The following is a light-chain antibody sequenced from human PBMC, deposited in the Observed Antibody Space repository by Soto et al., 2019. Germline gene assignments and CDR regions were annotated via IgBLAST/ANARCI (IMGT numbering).Light chain of an antibody. Sequence: EIVLTQSPGTLSLSPGERATLSCRASQSVDSGYLAWYQQRPGQAPRLLIYGASSRATGIPDRFSGSGSGTDFTLTISRQEPEDFAVYYCQQYGGSPQTFGQGTRLDIK. CDR2: GAS. J-gene: IGKJ2*01. CDR1: QSVDSGY. V-gene: IGKV3-20*01. CDR3: QQYGGSPQT.